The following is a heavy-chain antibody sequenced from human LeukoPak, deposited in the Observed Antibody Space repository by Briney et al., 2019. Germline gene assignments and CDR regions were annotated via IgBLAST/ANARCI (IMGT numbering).Heavy chain of an antibody. CDR2: ISAYNGNT. D-gene: IGHD4-17*01. CDR3: ARESFHYGRTFDI. CDR1: GYTFTSYG. V-gene: IGHV1-18*01. Sequence: ASVKVSCKASGYTFTSYGISWVRQAPGQGLEWMGWISAYNGNTNYAQKLQGRVTMTTDTSTSTAHMELRSLRSDDTAVYYCARESFHYGRTFDIWGQGTMVTVSS. J-gene: IGHJ3*02.